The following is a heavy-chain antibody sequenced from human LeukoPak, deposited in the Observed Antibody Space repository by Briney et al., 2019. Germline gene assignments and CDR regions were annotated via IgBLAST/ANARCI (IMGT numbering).Heavy chain of an antibody. Sequence: KASETLSLTCTVSGGSISSSSYYWGWIRQPPGKGLEWIGSLYYSGSTYYNPSLKSRVTISVDTSKNQFFLKLSSVTAADMAVYYCAIRYHHYYDSSGYYSGDYWGQGTLVTVSS. CDR3: AIRYHHYYDSSGYYSGDY. J-gene: IGHJ4*02. CDR2: LYYSGST. CDR1: GGSISSSSYY. V-gene: IGHV4-39*01. D-gene: IGHD3-22*01.